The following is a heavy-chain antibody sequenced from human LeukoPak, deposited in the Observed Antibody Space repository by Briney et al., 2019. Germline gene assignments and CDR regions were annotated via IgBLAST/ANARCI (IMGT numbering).Heavy chain of an antibody. Sequence: GGSLRLSCAASGFTFSSYWMSWVRQAPGKGLEWVANIKQDGSEKYYVDSVKSRFTISRDNAKNSLYLQMNSLRAEDTAVYYCASIVVNLGGYYFDYWGQGTLVTVSS. V-gene: IGHV3-7*01. J-gene: IGHJ4*02. CDR3: ASIVVNLGGYYFDY. D-gene: IGHD3-22*01. CDR1: GFTFSSYW. CDR2: IKQDGSEK.